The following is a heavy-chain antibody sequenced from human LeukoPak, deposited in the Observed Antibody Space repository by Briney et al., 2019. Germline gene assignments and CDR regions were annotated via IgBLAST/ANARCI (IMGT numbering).Heavy chain of an antibody. Sequence: PSETLSLTCTVSGGSISSSSYYWGWIRQPPGKGLEWIGSIYHSGSTYYNPSLKSRVTISVDTSKNQFSLKLSSVTAADTAVYYCARAHAYYYDSSGYYYVPWYFDYWGQGTLVTVSS. CDR3: ARAHAYYYDSSGYYYVPWYFDY. CDR2: IYHSGST. J-gene: IGHJ4*02. CDR1: GGSISSSSYY. V-gene: IGHV4-39*07. D-gene: IGHD3-22*01.